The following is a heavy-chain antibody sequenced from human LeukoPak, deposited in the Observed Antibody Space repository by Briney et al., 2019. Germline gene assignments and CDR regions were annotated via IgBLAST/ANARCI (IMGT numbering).Heavy chain of an antibody. Sequence: GGSLRLSCAASGFTFSSYAMSWVRQAPGKGLEWVSAISGSGGSTYYADSVKGRFTISRDNSKNTLYLQMNSLRAEDTAVYYCAKVGEKDYYYYMDVWGKGTTVTVSS. V-gene: IGHV3-23*01. CDR1: GFTFSSYA. J-gene: IGHJ6*03. CDR2: ISGSGGST. CDR3: AKVGEKDYYYYMDV. D-gene: IGHD3-3*01.